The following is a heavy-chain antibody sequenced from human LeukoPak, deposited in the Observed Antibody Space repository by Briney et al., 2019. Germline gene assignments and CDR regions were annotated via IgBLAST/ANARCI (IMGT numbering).Heavy chain of an antibody. CDR2: INPSSGST. J-gene: IGHJ5*02. V-gene: IGHV1-46*01. D-gene: IGHD3-10*01. CDR3: ARSDNMERTRTLWFGESFNWFDP. Sequence: GASVKVSCKASGYTFTSYYMHWVRQAPGQGLEWMGTINPSSGSTSYAQKFQGRVTMTRDTSTSTVYMYLNSLRSEDTAVYYCARSDNMERTRTLWFGESFNWFDPWGQGTLVTVSS. CDR1: GYTFTSYY.